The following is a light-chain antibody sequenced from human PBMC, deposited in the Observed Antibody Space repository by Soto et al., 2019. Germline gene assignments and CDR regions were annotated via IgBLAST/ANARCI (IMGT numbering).Light chain of an antibody. CDR2: RAS. Sequence: DIVMTQSPDSLTVSLGERATINCKSSQSVFYDSKKNNYLSLYHVKPGQPPQLLFFRASTRASGVPDRFSGSGSGTDFTLTISSLQAEDVAVYYCQQYYTTPRTFGQGTKVEIK. CDR3: QQYYTTPRT. J-gene: IGKJ1*01. V-gene: IGKV4-1*01. CDR1: QSVFYDSKKNNY.